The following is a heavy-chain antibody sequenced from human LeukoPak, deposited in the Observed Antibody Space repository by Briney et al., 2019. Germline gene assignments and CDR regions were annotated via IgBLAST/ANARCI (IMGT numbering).Heavy chain of an antibody. Sequence: PSETLSLTCIVSDASFSSHYWTWIRQPPGKGLEWIGYISYTGSTNYNPSLKGRVTISVDTSKNQFSLKLSSVTAADTAVYYCARDPTTVTKGFDIWGQGTMVTVSS. CDR3: ARDPTTVTKGFDI. V-gene: IGHV4-59*11. J-gene: IGHJ3*02. CDR1: DASFSSHY. D-gene: IGHD4-17*01. CDR2: ISYTGST.